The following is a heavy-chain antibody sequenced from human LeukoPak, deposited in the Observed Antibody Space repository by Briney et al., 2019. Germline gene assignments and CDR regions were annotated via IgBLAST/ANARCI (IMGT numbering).Heavy chain of an antibody. Sequence: PGRSLRLSCAASGFTFSSYGMHWVRQAPGKGLEWVAVISSDGSNKYYADSVKGRFTISRDNSKNTLYLQMNSLRAVDTAVYYCAKDWRYSDYWGQGTLVTVSS. J-gene: IGHJ4*02. CDR3: AKDWRYSDY. CDR2: ISSDGSNK. D-gene: IGHD3-3*01. CDR1: GFTFSSYG. V-gene: IGHV3-30*18.